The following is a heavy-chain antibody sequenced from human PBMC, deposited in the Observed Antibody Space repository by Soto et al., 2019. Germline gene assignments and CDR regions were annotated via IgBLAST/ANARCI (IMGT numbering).Heavy chain of an antibody. Sequence: PSETLCLTCTVSGGSITNYYWAWIRQPAGKGLEWIGRIYTSGSTNYNPSLKSRVTMSVDTSKNQFSLKLSSVTAADTAVYYCARDETVLGFDYWGQGTLVTVSS. V-gene: IGHV4-4*07. D-gene: IGHD2-15*01. CDR2: IYTSGST. CDR3: ARDETVLGFDY. CDR1: GGSITNYY. J-gene: IGHJ4*02.